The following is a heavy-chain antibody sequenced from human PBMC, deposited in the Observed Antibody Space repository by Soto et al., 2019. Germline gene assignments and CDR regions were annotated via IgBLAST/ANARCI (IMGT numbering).Heavy chain of an antibody. CDR2: IDYSGTT. D-gene: IGHD3-3*01. J-gene: IGHJ5*02. Sequence: QLQLQESGPGLVKPSQTLSLTCTVSGVSISSVDYYWTWIRQSPGNGLEWIGCIDYSGTTYYNPPLKSRVTISEDTSKNQFSLKLTSVAAANTAMYYCASFGVASRNGFHPWGQGTLVIVSS. V-gene: IGHV4-30-4*01. CDR3: ASFGVASRNGFHP. CDR1: GVSISSVDYY.